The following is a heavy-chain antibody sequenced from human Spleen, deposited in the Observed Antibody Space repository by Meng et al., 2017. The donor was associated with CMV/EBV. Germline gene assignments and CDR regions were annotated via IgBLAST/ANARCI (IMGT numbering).Heavy chain of an antibody. J-gene: IGHJ4*02. D-gene: IGHD1-7*01. Sequence: GGSLRLSCAASGFTVGSFAMDWVRQAPGEGLEWVASISYDGDNKHYADSVKGRFTISRDNSKNTLYLQMRSRRVEDTAVYYCARESNYNVLDYWGQGSLVTVSS. V-gene: IGHV3-30-3*01. CDR2: ISYDGDNK. CDR3: ARESNYNVLDY. CDR1: GFTVGSFA.